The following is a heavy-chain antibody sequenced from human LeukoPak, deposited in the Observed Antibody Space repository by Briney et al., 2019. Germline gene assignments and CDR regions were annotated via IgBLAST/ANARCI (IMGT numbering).Heavy chain of an antibody. CDR2: IYSGGST. V-gene: IGHV3-53*01. CDR1: GFTFSNYW. D-gene: IGHD1-7*01. J-gene: IGHJ4*02. CDR3: ARGNWNYPFDY. Sequence: GGSLRLSCEASGFTFSNYWMSWVRQAPGKGLEWVSVIYSGGSTYYADSVKGRFTISRDISKNTLYLQMNSLSAEDTAVYYCARGNWNYPFDYWGQGTLVTVSS.